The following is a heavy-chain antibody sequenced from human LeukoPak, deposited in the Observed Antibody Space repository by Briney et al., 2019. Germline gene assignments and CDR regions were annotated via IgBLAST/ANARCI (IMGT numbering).Heavy chain of an antibody. D-gene: IGHD2-15*01. J-gene: IGHJ5*02. Sequence: ASVKVSCKASGYTFTNYAMKWVRQAPGQGLEWMGGIIPIFGTANYAQRFQGRVTITADESTSTAYMELSSLRSDDTAVYYCARDGGGCSGDSCYNWFDPWGQGTLVTVSS. V-gene: IGHV1-69*13. CDR3: ARDGGGCSGDSCYNWFDP. CDR1: GYTFTNYA. CDR2: IIPIFGTA.